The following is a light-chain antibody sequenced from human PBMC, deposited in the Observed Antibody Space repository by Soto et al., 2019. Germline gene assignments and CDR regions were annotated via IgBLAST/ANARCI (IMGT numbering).Light chain of an antibody. CDR2: DVT. Sequence: QSALTQPASVSGSPGQSITIPCTGTSSDVGAYNYVSWYQQHPGKAPKLMIYDVTNRPSGVSNRFSGSKSGNTASLTISGLQAEDEADYYCSSYTSSSTLYVVFGGGTQLTVL. J-gene: IGLJ7*01. CDR1: SSDVGAYNY. CDR3: SSYTSSSTLYVV. V-gene: IGLV2-14*03.